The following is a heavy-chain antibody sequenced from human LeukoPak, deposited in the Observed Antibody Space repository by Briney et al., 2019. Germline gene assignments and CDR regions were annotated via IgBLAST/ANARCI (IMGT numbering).Heavy chain of an antibody. V-gene: IGHV4-4*02. CDR2: IYHSGST. Sequence: SETLSLTCAVSGGSISSSNWWSWVRQPPGKGLEWIGEIYHSGSTNYNPSLKSRVTISVDKSKNQFSLKLSSVTAADTAVYYCASFLPSYYYDSSDNGMDVWGQGTTVTVSS. CDR1: GGSISSSNW. J-gene: IGHJ6*02. D-gene: IGHD3-22*01. CDR3: ASFLPSYYYDSSDNGMDV.